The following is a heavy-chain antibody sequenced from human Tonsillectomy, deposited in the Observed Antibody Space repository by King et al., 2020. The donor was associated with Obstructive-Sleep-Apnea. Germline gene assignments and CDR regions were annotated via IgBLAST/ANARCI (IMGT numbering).Heavy chain of an antibody. Sequence: VQLVESGGGLVQPGGSLRLSCAGSGFTFSSYVMSWVRQAPGKGLEWVSGISGSGDNTYFADSVKGRFTISRDNSKKTLYLQMNSLRADDTAVYYCAKDAEHLWLGSAGYLDYWGQGTLVTVSS. CDR1: GFTFSSYV. J-gene: IGHJ4*02. CDR2: ISGSGDNT. CDR3: AKDAEHLWLGSAGYLDY. V-gene: IGHV3-23*04. D-gene: IGHD5-24*01.